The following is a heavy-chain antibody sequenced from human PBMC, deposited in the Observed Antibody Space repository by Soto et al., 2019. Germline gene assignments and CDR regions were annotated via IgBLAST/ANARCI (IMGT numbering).Heavy chain of an antibody. Sequence: QGQLVQSGAAVKKAGSSVKVSCKASGGTFSSYTISWVRQAPGQGREWMGRIIPILGIANYAQQFQGRVTITGDKSTSTAYMELSSLKSEDTAVYYCAREAAMRSAAFDFWGQGTMVTFSS. CDR1: GGTFSSYT. D-gene: IGHD2-2*01. V-gene: IGHV1-69*08. CDR3: AREAAMRSAAFDF. J-gene: IGHJ3*01. CDR2: IIPILGIA.